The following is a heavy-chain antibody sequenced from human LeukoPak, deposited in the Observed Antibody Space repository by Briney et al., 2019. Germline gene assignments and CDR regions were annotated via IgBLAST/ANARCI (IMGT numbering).Heavy chain of an antibody. CDR1: GGSISSHY. CDR3: ARHWGTGYSSSWYETGGWFDP. D-gene: IGHD6-13*01. J-gene: IGHJ5*02. Sequence: SETLSLTCTVSGGSISSHYWSWIRQPPGKGLEWIGYIYYSGSTNYNPSLKSRVTISVDTSKNQFSLKLSSVTAADTAVYYCARHWGTGYSSSWYETGGWFDPWGQGTLVTVSS. CDR2: IYYSGST. V-gene: IGHV4-59*08.